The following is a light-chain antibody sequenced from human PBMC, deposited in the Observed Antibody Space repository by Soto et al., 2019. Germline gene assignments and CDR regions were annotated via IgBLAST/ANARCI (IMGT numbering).Light chain of an antibody. V-gene: IGLV2-14*01. CDR2: EVT. CDR1: SSDVGGYNY. Sequence: QSALTQPASVSGSPGQSITISCTGTSSDVGGYNYVSWYQQHPGKVPKLMIYEVTNRPSGVSNRFSGSKSGNTASLTISGLQAEDEDDYYCSSYTSISTVVFGGGTKLTVL. J-gene: IGLJ2*01. CDR3: SSYTSISTVV.